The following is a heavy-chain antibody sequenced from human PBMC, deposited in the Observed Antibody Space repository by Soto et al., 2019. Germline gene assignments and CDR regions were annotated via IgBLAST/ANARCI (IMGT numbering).Heavy chain of an antibody. CDR1: GFTLSSYA. Sequence: PGGSLRLSSAASGFTLSSYAMSWVRQAPGKGLEWVSAISGSGGSTYYADSVKGRFTISRDNSKNTLYLQMNSLRAEDTAVYYCAKGPKYYDILTGYWSVPKYFDYWGQGTLVTVSS. J-gene: IGHJ4*02. D-gene: IGHD3-9*01. V-gene: IGHV3-23*01. CDR2: ISGSGGST. CDR3: AKGPKYYDILTGYWSVPKYFDY.